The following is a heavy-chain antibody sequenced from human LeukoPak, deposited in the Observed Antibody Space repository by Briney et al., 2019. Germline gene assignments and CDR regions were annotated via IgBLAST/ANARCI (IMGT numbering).Heavy chain of an antibody. CDR1: GYTFTSYG. CDR2: ISAYNGNT. V-gene: IGHV1-18*04. CDR3: ARDSPYGDYEAYYGMDV. J-gene: IGHJ6*04. D-gene: IGHD4-17*01. Sequence: ASVKVSCKAFGYTFTSYGMGWVRQAPGQGLEWMGWISAYNGNTNYAQKLLGRVTMTTDTSTSTAYMELRSLRSDDTAVYYCARDSPYGDYEAYYGMDVWGKGTTVTVSS.